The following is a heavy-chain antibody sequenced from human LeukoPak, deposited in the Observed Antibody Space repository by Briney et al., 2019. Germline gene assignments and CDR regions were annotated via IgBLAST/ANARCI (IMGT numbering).Heavy chain of an antibody. J-gene: IGHJ6*03. CDR3: ARGGWTHSLVPAAMGDYYMDV. CDR1: GGSISSGGYY. D-gene: IGHD2-2*01. V-gene: IGHV4-30-2*01. Sequence: SQTLSLTCTVSGGSISSGGYYWSWIRQPPGKGLEWIGYIYHSGSTYYNPSLKSRVTISVDRSKNQFSLKLSSVTAADTAVYYCARGGWTHSLVPAAMGDYYMDVWGKGTTVTVSS. CDR2: IYHSGST.